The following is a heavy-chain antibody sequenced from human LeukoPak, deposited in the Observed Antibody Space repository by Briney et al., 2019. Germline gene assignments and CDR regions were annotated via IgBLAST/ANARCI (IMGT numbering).Heavy chain of an antibody. V-gene: IGHV3-23*01. CDR3: AKDVGKWESLHFFDY. J-gene: IGHJ4*02. CDR2: ITSSGGST. Sequence: GGSLRLSCAASEFTFSSYAMSWVRQAPGKGLEWVSTITSSGGSTYYADSAKGRFTISRDNSKNTLYLQMNSLRAEDTAVYYCAKDVGKWESLHFFDYWGQGTLVTVSS. CDR1: EFTFSSYA. D-gene: IGHD1-26*01.